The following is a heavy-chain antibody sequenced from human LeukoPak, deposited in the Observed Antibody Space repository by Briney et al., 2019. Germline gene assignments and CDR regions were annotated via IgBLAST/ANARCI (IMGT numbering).Heavy chain of an antibody. J-gene: IGHJ4*02. CDR1: GGSISSYF. CDR2: IYYSGST. V-gene: IGHV4-59*08. CDR3: ARLPGATSNVDY. D-gene: IGHD1-26*01. Sequence: NSSETLSLTCTVSGGSISSYFWSRIRQPPGKGLEWIGYIYYSGSTNYNPSLKSRVTISVDTSKNQFSLKLSSVTAADTAVYYCARLPGATSNVDYWGQGTLVTVSS.